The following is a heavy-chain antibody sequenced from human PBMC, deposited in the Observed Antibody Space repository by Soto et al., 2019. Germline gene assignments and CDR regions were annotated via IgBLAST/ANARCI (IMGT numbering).Heavy chain of an antibody. D-gene: IGHD1-20*01. V-gene: IGHV4-39*01. J-gene: IGHJ4*02. CDR3: ATSQKGYNWNYFDH. Sequence: QLQLQESGPGLVKPSETLSLTCAVSGGSISGSYYYLGWLRQSPGKGPEWIGRVFYTGFTSYNPSLESRGSVSVDTSKNQFSLKVSGVSAADTAVYYCATSQKGYNWNYFDHWGQGALVTVSS. CDR1: GGSISGSYYY. CDR2: VFYTGFT.